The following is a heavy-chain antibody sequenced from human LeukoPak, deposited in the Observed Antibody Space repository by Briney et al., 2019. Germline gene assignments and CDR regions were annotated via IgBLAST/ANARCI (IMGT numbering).Heavy chain of an antibody. CDR1: GFSLSTGGMR. V-gene: IGHV2-70*04. CDR3: ARISPEAYSGSYPFDY. D-gene: IGHD1-26*01. Sequence: SGPALVKPTQALTLTCTFSGFSLSTGGMRVSWIRQPPGKALEWLARIDWDDDKFYSTSLKTRLTISKDTSKNQVVLTMTNMDPVDTATYSCARISPEAYSGSYPFDYWGQGTLVTVSS. J-gene: IGHJ4*01. CDR2: IDWDDDK.